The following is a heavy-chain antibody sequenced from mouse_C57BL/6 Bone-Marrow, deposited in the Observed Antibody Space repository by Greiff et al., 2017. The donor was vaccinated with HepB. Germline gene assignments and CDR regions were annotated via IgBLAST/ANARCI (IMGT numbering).Heavy chain of an antibody. V-gene: IGHV1-4*01. J-gene: IGHJ2*01. CDR3: AREDYGSSPCDY. D-gene: IGHD1-1*01. CDR2: INPSSGYT. Sequence: QVQLQQSGAELARPGASVKMSCKASGYTFTSYTMHWVKQRPGQGLEWIGYINPSSGYTKYNQKFKDKATLTADKSSSTAYMQLSSLTSEDSAVYYCAREDYGSSPCDYWGQGTTLTVSS. CDR1: GYTFTSYT.